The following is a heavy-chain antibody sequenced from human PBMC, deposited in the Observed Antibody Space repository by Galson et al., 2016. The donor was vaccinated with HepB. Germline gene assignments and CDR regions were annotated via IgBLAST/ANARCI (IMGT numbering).Heavy chain of an antibody. V-gene: IGHV3-74*01. CDR2: ITPDGTP. Sequence: SLRLSCAASGSTFSNYWMHWVRQAPGKGLVWVSRITPDGTPKYADSVKGRFTTSRDNAKNTVYLQMNSLRAEDTAVYYCSPLPWKSGSEGPWGQGTVVTVSS. D-gene: IGHD1-1*01. CDR1: GSTFSNYW. J-gene: IGHJ5*02. CDR3: SPLPWKSGSEGP.